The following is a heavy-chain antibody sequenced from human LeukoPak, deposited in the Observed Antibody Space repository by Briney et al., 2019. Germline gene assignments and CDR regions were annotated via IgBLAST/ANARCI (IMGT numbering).Heavy chain of an antibody. CDR3: ARVDYGDYVPVYAFDI. Sequence: RPSETLSLTCTVSGCSISSYYWSWIRQPPGKGLEWIGYIYYSGSTNYNPSLKSRVTISVDTSKNQFSLKLSSVTAADTAVYYCARVDYGDYVPVYAFDIWGQGTMVTVSS. J-gene: IGHJ3*02. CDR1: GCSISSYY. CDR2: IYYSGST. V-gene: IGHV4-59*01. D-gene: IGHD4-17*01.